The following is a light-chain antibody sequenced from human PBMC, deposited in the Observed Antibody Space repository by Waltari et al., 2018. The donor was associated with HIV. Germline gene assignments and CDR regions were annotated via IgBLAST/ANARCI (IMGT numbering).Light chain of an antibody. CDR2: EVI. V-gene: IGLV2-18*02. J-gene: IGLJ1*01. CDR1: SSDVGGYNR. Sequence: QSALTQPPSVSGSPGQSVTISCTGTSSDVGGYNRVSWYQQPPGTAPKLIIYEVINRPSGVPDRFSGSKSGNTASLTISGLQAEDEADYYCSSYTSSSTYVFGTGTKVTVL. CDR3: SSYTSSSTYV.